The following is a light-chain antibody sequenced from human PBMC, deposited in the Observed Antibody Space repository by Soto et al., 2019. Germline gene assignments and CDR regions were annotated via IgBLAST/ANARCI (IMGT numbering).Light chain of an antibody. CDR2: EVS. J-gene: IGLJ3*02. Sequence: QSVLTQPPSASGSPGQSVTISCTGTSSDVGGYNYVSWYQQHPGKAPKLMIYEVSKRPSGVPDRFSGSKSGNTASLTVSGLQAEDEADYYCSSYAGSNIPNWVFGGGTKLTVL. CDR1: SSDVGGYNY. V-gene: IGLV2-8*01. CDR3: SSYAGSNIPNWV.